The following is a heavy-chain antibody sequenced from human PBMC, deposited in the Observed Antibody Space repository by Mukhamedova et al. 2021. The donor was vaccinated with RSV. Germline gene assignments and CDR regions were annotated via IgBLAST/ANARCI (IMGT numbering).Heavy chain of an antibody. CDR2: ISYDGSNK. CDR3: ARDRRYSSSSGLDY. V-gene: IGHV3-30*04. CDR1: SSSA. J-gene: IGHJ4*02. D-gene: IGHD6-6*01. Sequence: SSSAMHWVRQAPGKGLEWVAVISYDGSNKYYADSVKGRFTISRDNSKNTLYLQMNSLRAEDTAVYYCARDRRYSSSSGLDYWGQG.